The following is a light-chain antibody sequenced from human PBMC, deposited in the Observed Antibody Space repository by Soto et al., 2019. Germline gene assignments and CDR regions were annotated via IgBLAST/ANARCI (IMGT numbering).Light chain of an antibody. CDR1: QYIINW. CDR3: QQYSGYST. V-gene: IGKV1-5*03. Sequence: DIQMTQSPSTLSASVGDRVTITCRASQYIINWLAWYQQKPGKAPTLLIYKASNLKSGVPSRFSGSRSGTEFTLTISSLQPEDFATYYCQQYSGYSTFGQGTNLEIK. CDR2: KAS. J-gene: IGKJ2*01.